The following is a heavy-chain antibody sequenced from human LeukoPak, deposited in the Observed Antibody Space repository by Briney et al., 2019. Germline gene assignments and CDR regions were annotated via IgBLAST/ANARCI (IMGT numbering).Heavy chain of an antibody. D-gene: IGHD1-14*01. CDR2: IYYSGST. V-gene: IGHV4-39*07. Sequence: SETLSLTCTVSGGSISSSSYYWGWIRQPPGKGLEWIGSIYYSGSTYYNPSLKSRVTISVDTSKNQFSLKLSSVTAADTAVYYCARTTFYYMDVWGKGTTVTVPS. J-gene: IGHJ6*03. CDR1: GGSISSSSYY. CDR3: ARTTFYYMDV.